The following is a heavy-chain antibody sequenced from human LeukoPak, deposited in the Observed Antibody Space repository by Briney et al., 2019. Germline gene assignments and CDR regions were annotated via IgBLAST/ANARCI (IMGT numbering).Heavy chain of an antibody. CDR1: GGSISSSSYY. V-gene: IGHV4-39*07. D-gene: IGHD4/OR15-4a*01. Sequence: SETLSLTCTVSGGSISSSSYYWGWIRQPPWKGLEWIGSIYYSGSTYYNPSLKSRVTISVDTSKNQFSLKLSSVTAADTAVYYCARDRFYGGAVAPIDYWGQGTLVTVSS. J-gene: IGHJ4*02. CDR3: ARDRFYGGAVAPIDY. CDR2: IYYSGST.